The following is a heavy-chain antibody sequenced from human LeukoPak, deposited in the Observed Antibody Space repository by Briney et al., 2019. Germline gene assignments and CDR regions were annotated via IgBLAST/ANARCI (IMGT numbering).Heavy chain of an antibody. V-gene: IGHV1-18*01. CDR3: ARGGDYYDYVWGSSYFDY. J-gene: IGHJ4*02. D-gene: IGHD3-16*01. CDR1: GYTFTSYG. Sequence: ASVKVSCKASGYTFTSYGISWVRQAPGQGLEWIGWISAYNGNTNYAQKLQGRVTMTTDTSTSTAYMELRSLRSDDTAVYYCARGGDYYDYVWGSSYFDYWGQGTLVTVSS. CDR2: ISAYNGNT.